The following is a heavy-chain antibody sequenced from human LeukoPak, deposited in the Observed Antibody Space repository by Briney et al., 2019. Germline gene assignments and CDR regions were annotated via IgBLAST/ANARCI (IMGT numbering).Heavy chain of an antibody. Sequence: GGSLRLSCAASGFTFSSYWMSWVRQAPGKGLEWVANIKQDGSEKYYVDSVKGRFTIPRDNAKNSLYLQMNSLRAEDTAVYYCARDPSQDYDSFDYWGQGTLVTVSS. J-gene: IGHJ4*02. CDR3: ARDPSQDYDSFDY. CDR2: IKQDGSEK. CDR1: GFTFSSYW. D-gene: IGHD5-12*01. V-gene: IGHV3-7*03.